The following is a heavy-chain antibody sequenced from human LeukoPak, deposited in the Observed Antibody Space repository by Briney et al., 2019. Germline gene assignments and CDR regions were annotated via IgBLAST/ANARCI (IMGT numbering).Heavy chain of an antibody. Sequence: SETLSLTCTVSGGSISSSSYYWGWIRQPPGKGLEWIGSIYYSGSTYYNPSLKSRVTISVDTSKNQFSLKLSSVTATDTAVYYCARVGHGSSPTFDYWGQGTLVSVSS. CDR3: ARVGHGSSPTFDY. CDR2: IYYSGST. CDR1: GGSISSSSYY. D-gene: IGHD6-13*01. V-gene: IGHV4-39*07. J-gene: IGHJ4*02.